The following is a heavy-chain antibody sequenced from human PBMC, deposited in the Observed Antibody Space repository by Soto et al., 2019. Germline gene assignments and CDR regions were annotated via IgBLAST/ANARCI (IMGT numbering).Heavy chain of an antibody. V-gene: IGHV1-46*01. J-gene: IGHJ3*02. CDR3: ARVWGIGYSSSRRAFDI. CDR2: INPSGGST. Sequence: GASVKVSCKASGYTFTSYYMHWVRQAPGQGLEWMGIINPSGGSTSYAQKFQGRVTMTRDTSTSTVYMELSSLRSEDTAVYYCARVWGIGYSSSRRAFDIRGQGTMVTVSS. D-gene: IGHD6-13*01. CDR1: GYTFTSYY.